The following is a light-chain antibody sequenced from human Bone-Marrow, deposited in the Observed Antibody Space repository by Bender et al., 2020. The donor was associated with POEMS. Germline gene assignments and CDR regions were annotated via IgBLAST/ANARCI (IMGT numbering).Light chain of an antibody. CDR1: SPNIGNHG. V-gene: IGLV1-36*01. J-gene: IGLJ3*02. Sequence: QSVVTQPPSLSEAPRQRVTISCSGSSPNIGNHGVNWYQQLPGEAPKLLIYYDDLLTPGVSDRFSASKSGTSDSLAISELQSEDEAIYYCSGWDDSLSGWVFGGETKLTVL. CDR2: YDD. CDR3: SGWDDSLSGWV.